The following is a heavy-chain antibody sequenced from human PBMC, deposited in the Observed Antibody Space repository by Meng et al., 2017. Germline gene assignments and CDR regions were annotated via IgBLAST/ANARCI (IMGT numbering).Heavy chain of an antibody. CDR1: GYTFTSYD. CDR3: ARDTPLPIKYDYVWGSYRSDDAFDI. D-gene: IGHD3-16*02. J-gene: IGHJ3*02. Sequence: ASVKVSCKASGYTFTSYDISWVRQAPGQGLEWMGWISAYNGNTNYAQKLQGRVTMTTDTSTSTAYMELRSLRSDDTAVYYCARDTPLPIKYDYVWGSYRSDDAFDIWGQGTMVTVSS. CDR2: ISAYNGNT. V-gene: IGHV1-18*01.